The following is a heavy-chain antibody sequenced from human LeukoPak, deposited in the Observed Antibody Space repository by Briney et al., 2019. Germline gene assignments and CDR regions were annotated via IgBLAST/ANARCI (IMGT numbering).Heavy chain of an antibody. CDR3: ARDNAVEGYYYCMDV. J-gene: IGHJ6*03. D-gene: IGHD5-24*01. V-gene: IGHV4-59*01. Sequence: PSETLSLTCTVSGGSISSYYWSWIRQPPGKGLEWIGYIYYSGSTNYNPSLKSRVTISVDTSKNQFSLKLSSVTAADTAVYYCARDNAVEGYYYCMDVWGKGTTVTVSS. CDR1: GGSISSYY. CDR2: IYYSGST.